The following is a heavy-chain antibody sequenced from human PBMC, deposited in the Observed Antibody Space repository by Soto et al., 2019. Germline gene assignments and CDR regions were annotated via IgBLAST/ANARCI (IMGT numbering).Heavy chain of an antibody. CDR2: ISYDGSNK. D-gene: IGHD3-3*01. J-gene: IGHJ5*02. CDR1: GLNFSSYG. CDR3: ARGGNFRSGYTAWYWFDP. Sequence: PGGFKRHCYAASGLNFSSYGMRWVSKETGKGLEWVAVISYDGSNKYYADSVKGRFTISRDNSKNTLYLQMNSLRAEDTAVYYCARGGNFRSGYTAWYWFDPWGQGTLVTVSS. V-gene: IGHV3-30-3*01.